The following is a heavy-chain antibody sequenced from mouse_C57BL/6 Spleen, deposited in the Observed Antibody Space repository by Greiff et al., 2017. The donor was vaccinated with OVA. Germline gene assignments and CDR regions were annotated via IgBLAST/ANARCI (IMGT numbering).Heavy chain of an antibody. D-gene: IGHD2-2*01. V-gene: IGHV1-82*01. Sequence: LQESGPELVKPGASVKISCKASGYAFSSSWMNWVKQRPGKGLEWIGRIYPGDGDTNYNGKFKGKATLTADKSSSTAYMQLSSLTSEDSAVYFCARGDGYEAYWGQGTLVTVSA. CDR3: ARGDGYEAY. CDR2: IYPGDGDT. CDR1: GYAFSSSW. J-gene: IGHJ3*01.